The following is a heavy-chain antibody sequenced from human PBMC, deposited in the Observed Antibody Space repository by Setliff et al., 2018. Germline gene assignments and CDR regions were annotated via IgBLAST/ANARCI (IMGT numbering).Heavy chain of an antibody. Sequence: SETLSLTCTVSGGSISRGSYYWSWIRQPAGKGLEWIGHIYTSGSTNYNPSLKSRVTISVDTSKNQFSLKLSSVTAADTAVYYCARDPRYSSSWYPFDIWGQGTMVTVSS. J-gene: IGHJ3*02. CDR2: IYTSGST. CDR1: GGSISRGSYY. CDR3: ARDPRYSSSWYPFDI. V-gene: IGHV4-61*09. D-gene: IGHD6-13*01.